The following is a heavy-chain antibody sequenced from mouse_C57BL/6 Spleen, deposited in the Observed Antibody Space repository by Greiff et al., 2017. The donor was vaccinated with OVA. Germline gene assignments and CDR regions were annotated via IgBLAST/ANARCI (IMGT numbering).Heavy chain of an antibody. V-gene: IGHV5-6*01. CDR2: ISSGGSYT. J-gene: IGHJ2*01. CDR3: ARHPPYGSSLYYFDY. D-gene: IGHD1-1*01. CDR1: GFTFSSYG. Sequence: DVQLVESGGDLVKPGGSLKLSCAASGFTFSSYGMSWVRQTPDKRLEWVATISSGGSYTYYQDSVKGRFTISRDNAKNTLYLHMSSLKSEDTAMYYCARHPPYGSSLYYFDYWGQGTTLTVSS.